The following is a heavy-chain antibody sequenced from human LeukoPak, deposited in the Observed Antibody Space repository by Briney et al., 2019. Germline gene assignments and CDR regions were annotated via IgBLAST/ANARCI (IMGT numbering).Heavy chain of an antibody. D-gene: IGHD6-13*01. CDR3: ARGSAAPRPYYYYYMDV. Sequence: SETLSLTCTVSGGSISSGDYYWSWIRQPPGKGLEWIGYIYYSGSTYYNPSLKSRVTISVDTSKNQFSLKLSSVTAADTAVYYCARGSAAPRPYYYYYMDVWGKGATVTVSS. CDR2: IYYSGST. CDR1: GGSISSGDYY. V-gene: IGHV4-30-4*08. J-gene: IGHJ6*03.